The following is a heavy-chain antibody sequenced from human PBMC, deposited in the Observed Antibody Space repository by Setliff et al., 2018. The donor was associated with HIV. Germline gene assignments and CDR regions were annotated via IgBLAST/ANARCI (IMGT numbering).Heavy chain of an antibody. J-gene: IGHJ6*01. CDR3: ARDNSYYYGSGSHYWYGMDV. V-gene: IGHV4-4*02. CDR2: IYHSGST. CDR1: GGSISSNW. D-gene: IGHD3-10*01. Sequence: SETLSLTCAVSGGSISSNWWSWVRQSPGKGLEWIGEIYHSGSTHYNPSLQSRVTILVDTSKNQFSLKLSSVTAADTAVYYCARDNSYYYGSGSHYWYGMDVWGQGTTVTVSS.